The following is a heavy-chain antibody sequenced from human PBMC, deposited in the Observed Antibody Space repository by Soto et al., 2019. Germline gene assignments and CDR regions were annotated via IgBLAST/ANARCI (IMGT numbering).Heavy chain of an antibody. CDR3: AKNPGYYYDSTGYHFDH. CDR1: EFTFSNYA. V-gene: IGHV3-23*01. CDR2: ISYGGGTT. D-gene: IGHD3-22*01. J-gene: IGHJ4*02. Sequence: QTGGSLRLSCAASEFTFSNYAMSWVRQAPGKGLEWVSAISYGGGTTYYADSVKGRFTISRDNSKNTLYLQMNSLRAEDTAVYYCAKNPGYYYDSTGYHFDHWGQGTLVTVSS.